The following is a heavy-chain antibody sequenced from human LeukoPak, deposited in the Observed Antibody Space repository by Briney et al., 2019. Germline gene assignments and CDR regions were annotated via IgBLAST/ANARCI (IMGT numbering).Heavy chain of an antibody. D-gene: IGHD2/OR15-2a*01. J-gene: IGHJ3*02. V-gene: IGHV3-23*01. CDR3: AKDRWSSPISSFDI. Sequence: PGRSLRLSCAASGFTFNSYAMNWVRQAPGKGLEWVSGISGSSGSTYYADSVKGRFTISRDNSKNTLYLQMNSLRAEDTAVYYCAKDRWSSPISSFDIWGQGTMVTASS. CDR1: GFTFNSYA. CDR2: ISGSSGST.